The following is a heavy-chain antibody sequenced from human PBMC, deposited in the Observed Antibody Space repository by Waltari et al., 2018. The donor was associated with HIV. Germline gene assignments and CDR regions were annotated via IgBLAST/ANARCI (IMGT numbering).Heavy chain of an antibody. CDR2: IWYDGSYK. J-gene: IGHJ4*02. D-gene: IGHD3-9*01. CDR3: ARDPAPYYDILTGYNAYYFDY. V-gene: IGHV3-33*01. Sequence: QVQLVESGGGVVQPGRSLRLSCAASGFTFSSYGMRWVRQAPGKGLECVAFIWYDGSYKYYADSVKGRFTISRDNSKNTLYLQMSSLRAEDMAVYYCARDPAPYYDILTGYNAYYFDYWGQGTLVTVSS. CDR1: GFTFSSYG.